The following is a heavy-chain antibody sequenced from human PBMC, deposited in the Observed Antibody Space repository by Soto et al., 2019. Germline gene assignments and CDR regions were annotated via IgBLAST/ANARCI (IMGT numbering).Heavy chain of an antibody. CDR3: ARGIVPAARSLLNNWFDP. D-gene: IGHD2-2*01. CDR2: INAGNGNT. CDR1: GYTFTSYA. V-gene: IGHV1-3*01. Sequence: QVQLVQSGAEVKKPGASVKVSCKASGYTFTSYAMHWVRQAPGQRLEWMGWINAGNGNTKYSQKFQGRVTITRDTSASTAYMELSSLRSEDTAVYYCARGIVPAARSLLNNWFDPWGQGTLVTVSS. J-gene: IGHJ5*02.